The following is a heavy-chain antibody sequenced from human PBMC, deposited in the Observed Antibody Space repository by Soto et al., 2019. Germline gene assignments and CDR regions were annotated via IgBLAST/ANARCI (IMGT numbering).Heavy chain of an antibody. J-gene: IGHJ4*02. CDR3: ARDDIAAAGSLIDY. Sequence: ASVKVSCKASGYTFTGYYMHWVRQAPGQGLEWMGWINPNSGGTNYAQKFQGRVTMTRDTSTSTAYMELRSLRSDDTAVYYCARDDIAAAGSLIDYWGQGTLVTVSS. V-gene: IGHV1-2*02. CDR1: GYTFTGYY. CDR2: INPNSGGT. D-gene: IGHD6-13*01.